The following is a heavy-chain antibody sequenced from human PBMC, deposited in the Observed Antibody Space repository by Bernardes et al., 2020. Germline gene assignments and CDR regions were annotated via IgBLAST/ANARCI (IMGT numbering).Heavy chain of an antibody. CDR2: LYSGGST. CDR3: AREGLSCSGGSCYFDY. V-gene: IGHV3-53*01. J-gene: IGHJ4*02. Sequence: GGSLRLSCAASGFTVSSTYMSWVRQAPGKGLEWVSVLYSGGSTYYADSVKGRFTISRDNSKNTLYLQMNSLRAEDTAVYYCAREGLSCSGGSCYFDYWGQGTLVTVSS. D-gene: IGHD2-15*01. CDR1: GFTVSSTY.